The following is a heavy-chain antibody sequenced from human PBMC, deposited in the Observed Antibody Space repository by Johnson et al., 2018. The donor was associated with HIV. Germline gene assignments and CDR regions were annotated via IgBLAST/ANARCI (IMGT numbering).Heavy chain of an antibody. J-gene: IGHJ3*02. CDR3: AKTTRGNWGSCFDI. V-gene: IGHV3-23*04. D-gene: IGHD7-27*01. CDR2: ISGSGGST. Sequence: VQLVESGGGVVRPGGSPRLSCAASGFTFSSYAMSWVRQAPGKGLAWVSAISGSGGSTYYTDSVKGRFTISRDNAKNSLYLQLNSLGAEDTSLYYCAKTTRGNWGSCFDIWGRGTMVTVSS. CDR1: GFTFSSYA.